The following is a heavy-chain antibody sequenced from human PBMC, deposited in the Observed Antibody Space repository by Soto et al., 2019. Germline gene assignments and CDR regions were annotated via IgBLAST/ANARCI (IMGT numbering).Heavy chain of an antibody. CDR3: ATIRLNPPTRARLHSMRYYYGMDV. Sequence: SETLSLTCAVYGGSFSGYYWSWIRQPPGKGLEWIGEINHSGSTNYNPSLKSRVTISVDTSKNQFSLKLSSVTAADTAVYYCATIRLNPPTRARLHSMRYYYGMDVWGQGTTVTVSS. J-gene: IGHJ6*02. V-gene: IGHV4-34*01. CDR2: INHSGST. CDR1: GGSFSGYY. D-gene: IGHD2-15*01.